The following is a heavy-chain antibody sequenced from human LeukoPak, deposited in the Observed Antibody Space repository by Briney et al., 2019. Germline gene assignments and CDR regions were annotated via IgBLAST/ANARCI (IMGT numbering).Heavy chain of an antibody. CDR2: IIPIFGTA. D-gene: IGHD4-11*01. CDR1: GGTFSSYA. V-gene: IGHV1-69*01. Sequence: SVKVSCKASGGTFSSYAISWVRQAPGQGLEWMGGIIPIFGTANHAQKFQGRVTITADESTSTAYMELSSLRSEDTAVYYCARGVHDYSNPTWYFDLWGRGTLVTVSS. J-gene: IGHJ2*01. CDR3: ARGVHDYSNPTWYFDL.